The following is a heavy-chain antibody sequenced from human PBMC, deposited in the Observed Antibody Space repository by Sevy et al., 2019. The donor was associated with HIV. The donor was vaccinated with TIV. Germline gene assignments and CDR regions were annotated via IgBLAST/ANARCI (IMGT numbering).Heavy chain of an antibody. D-gene: IGHD4-17*01. CDR3: ARDRRNYGGQYFDY. Sequence: GGSLRPSCAASGFTFSDYYMTWVRQAPGKGLEWISDISSGNTYTKYADSVKGRFTISRDNAKNSLYLQMSSLRVEDTAVYYCARDRRNYGGQYFDYWGQGTLVTVSS. CDR1: GFTFSDYY. CDR2: ISSGNTYT. V-gene: IGHV3-11*06. J-gene: IGHJ4*02.